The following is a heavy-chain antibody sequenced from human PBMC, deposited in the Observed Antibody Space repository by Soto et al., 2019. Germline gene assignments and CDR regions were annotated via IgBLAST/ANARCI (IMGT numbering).Heavy chain of an antibody. V-gene: IGHV1-2*02. CDR3: ATSTYDDFWSGSF. Sequence: AXXKVSCKTSGYTFADFYIHWVRQAPGQGFEXXXXXXXXXXXXXXXXXXXXXVAMTRDTSISTAYMELSRLSSNDTAVYFCATSTYDDFWSGSFWGQGTLVTVSS. CDR2: XXXXXXXX. D-gene: IGHD3-3*01. J-gene: IGHJ4*02. CDR1: GYTFADFY.